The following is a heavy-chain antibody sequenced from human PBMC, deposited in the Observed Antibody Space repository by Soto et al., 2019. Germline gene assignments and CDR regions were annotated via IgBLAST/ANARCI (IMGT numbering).Heavy chain of an antibody. CDR1: GYTFTNYG. CDR3: ARDSTSPTCLSTNCTRSGGFDP. Sequence: QVQLVQSGAEVKKPGASVTVSCKASGYTFTNYGISWVRQAPGQELEWMGWINPSNANTRYTESLQGRVTMTTDTSTSTAYMELTSLRSDDTAVYYCARDSTSPTCLSTNCTRSGGFDPWGQGTQLTVSS. V-gene: IGHV1-18*04. CDR2: INPSNANT. J-gene: IGHJ5*02. D-gene: IGHD2-2*01.